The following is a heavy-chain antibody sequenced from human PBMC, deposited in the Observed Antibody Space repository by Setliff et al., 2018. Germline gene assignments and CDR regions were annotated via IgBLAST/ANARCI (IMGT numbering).Heavy chain of an antibody. V-gene: IGHV3-15*05. J-gene: IGHJ4*02. Sequence: GSLRLSCTASGFTLTNAWINWVRQAPGKGLEWVGRIKSNTDGGTTDYAAPVKGRFIISRDDSKNTVFLQMNSLETEDTALYYCTTEGESELDYWGQGTLVTVSS. CDR3: TTEGESELDY. CDR2: IKSNTDGGTT. CDR1: GFTLTNAW.